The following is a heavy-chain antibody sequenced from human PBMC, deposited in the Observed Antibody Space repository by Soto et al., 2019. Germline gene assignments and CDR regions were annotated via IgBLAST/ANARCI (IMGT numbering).Heavy chain of an antibody. V-gene: IGHV4-34*01. CDR1: GGSFSGYY. CDR2: INHSGST. D-gene: IGHD1-26*01. J-gene: IGHJ6*02. Sequence: KPSETLSLTCAAYGGSFSGYYWSWIRQPPGKGLEWIGEINHSGSTNYNPSLKSRVTISVDTSKNQFSLKLSSVTAADTAVYYCARAPLSASGYYYYGMDGCRQLTTVAV. CDR3: ARAPLSASGYYYYGMDG.